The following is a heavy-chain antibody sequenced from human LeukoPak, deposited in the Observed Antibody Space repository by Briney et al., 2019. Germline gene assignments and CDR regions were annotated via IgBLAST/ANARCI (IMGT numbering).Heavy chain of an antibody. D-gene: IGHD1-14*01. CDR2: IRFDGNNY. CDR3: ARDRTPYPEARFDAFDI. CDR1: GFTFSSYG. Sequence: PGGSLRLSCAASGFTFSSYGMHWVRQAPGKGLEWVAFIRFDGNNYYYTDSVKGRFTISRDNSKNTLYLQMNSLRAEDTAVYYCARDRTPYPEARFDAFDIWGQGTMVTVSS. J-gene: IGHJ3*02. V-gene: IGHV3-30*02.